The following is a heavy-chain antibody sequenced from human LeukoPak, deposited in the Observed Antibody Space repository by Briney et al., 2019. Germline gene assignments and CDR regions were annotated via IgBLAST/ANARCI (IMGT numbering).Heavy chain of an antibody. D-gene: IGHD3-10*01. CDR1: GFTFSSYS. Sequence: SGGSLRLSCAASGFTFSSYSMNWVRQAPGKGLEWVSSISSSSSYIYYADSVKGRFTISRDNAKNSLYLQMNSLRAEDTAVYYCATSYMVRGVPFDYWGQGTLVTVSS. J-gene: IGHJ4*02. V-gene: IGHV3-21*01. CDR3: ATSYMVRGVPFDY. CDR2: ISSSSSYI.